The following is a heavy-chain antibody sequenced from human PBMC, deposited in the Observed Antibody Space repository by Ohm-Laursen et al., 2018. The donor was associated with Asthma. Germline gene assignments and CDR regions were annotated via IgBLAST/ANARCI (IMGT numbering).Heavy chain of an antibody. Sequence: GTLSLTCTVSGGSISSGGYYWSWIRQPPGKGLEWIGYIYYSGSTNCNPSLKSRVTISVDTSKNQFSLNLSSVTAADTAVYYCARARYIYCSGGSCQRIWFDPWGQGTLVTVSS. V-gene: IGHV4-61*08. CDR2: IYYSGST. CDR1: GGSISSGGYY. D-gene: IGHD2-15*01. J-gene: IGHJ5*02. CDR3: ARARYIYCSGGSCQRIWFDP.